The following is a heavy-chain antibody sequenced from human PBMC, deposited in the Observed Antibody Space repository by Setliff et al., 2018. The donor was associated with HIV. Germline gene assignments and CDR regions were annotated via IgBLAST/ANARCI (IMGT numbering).Heavy chain of an antibody. J-gene: IGHJ4*02. Sequence: ASVKVSCKASGYTFTNFGISWVRQAPGQGLEWMGWISPYNGNTKYAQKFQGRVTMATDTSASTAYMELRSLRSDDTAVYYCARDHGILTGYYTDHWGQGTLVTVSS. CDR1: GYTFTNFG. CDR2: ISPYNGNT. D-gene: IGHD3-9*01. V-gene: IGHV1-18*01. CDR3: ARDHGILTGYYTDH.